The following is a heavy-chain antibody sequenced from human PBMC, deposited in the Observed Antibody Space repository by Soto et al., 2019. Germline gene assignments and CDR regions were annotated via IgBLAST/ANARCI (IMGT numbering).Heavy chain of an antibody. CDR2: INHSGST. V-gene: IGHV4-34*01. Sequence: PSETLSLTCAVYGGSFSGYYWSWIRQPPGKGLEWIGEINHSGSTNYNPSLKSRVTISVDTSKNQFSLKLSSVTAADTAVYYCARARILRRGYGMDVWGHGTTVTVSS. D-gene: IGHD3-10*01. CDR1: GGSFSGYY. J-gene: IGHJ6*02. CDR3: ARARILRRGYGMDV.